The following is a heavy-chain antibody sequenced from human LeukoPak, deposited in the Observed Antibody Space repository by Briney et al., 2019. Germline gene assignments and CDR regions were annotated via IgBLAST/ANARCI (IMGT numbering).Heavy chain of an antibody. Sequence: GSLRLSCAASGFTFSSYSMNWVRQALGKGLEWVSSISSSSSYIYYADSVKGRFTISRDNAKNSLYLQMNSLRAEDTAVYYCARVETIQLWLELPDYWGQGTLVTVSS. V-gene: IGHV3-21*01. CDR2: ISSSSSYI. CDR3: ARVETIQLWLELPDY. D-gene: IGHD5-18*01. J-gene: IGHJ4*02. CDR1: GFTFSSYS.